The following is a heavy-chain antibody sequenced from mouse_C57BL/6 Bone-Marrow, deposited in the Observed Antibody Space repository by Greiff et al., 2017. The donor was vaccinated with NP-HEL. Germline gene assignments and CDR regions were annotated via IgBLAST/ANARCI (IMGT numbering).Heavy chain of an antibody. D-gene: IGHD1-1*01. V-gene: IGHV1-72*01. Sequence: QVQLKQPGAELVKPGASVKLSCKASGYTFTSYWMHWVKQRPGRGLEWIGRIDPNSGGTKYNEKFKSKATLTVDKPSSTAYMQLSSLTSEDSAGYYCARRGGSSLFDYWGQGTTLTVSS. J-gene: IGHJ2*01. CDR3: ARRGGSSLFDY. CDR1: GYTFTSYW. CDR2: IDPNSGGT.